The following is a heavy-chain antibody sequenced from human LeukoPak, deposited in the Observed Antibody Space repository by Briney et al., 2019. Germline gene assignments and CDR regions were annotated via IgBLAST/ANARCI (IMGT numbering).Heavy chain of an antibody. CDR1: GFTFSSYS. J-gene: IGHJ4*02. CDR3: ARWKYYDFWSGYSPFDY. D-gene: IGHD3-3*01. V-gene: IGHV3-21*01. CDR2: ISSSSSYI. Sequence: GGSLRLSCAASGFTFSSYSMNWVRQAPGKGLEWVSSISSSSSYIYYADSVKGRFTISRDNAKNSLYLQMNSLRAEDTAVYYCARWKYYDFWSGYSPFDYWGQGTLVTVSS.